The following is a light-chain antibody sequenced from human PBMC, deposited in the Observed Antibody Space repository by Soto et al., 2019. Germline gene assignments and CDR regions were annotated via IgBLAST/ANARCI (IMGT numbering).Light chain of an antibody. Sequence: EIVLTPSPATLSLSPGERATLSCRASQSVNSYLAWYQQKPGQPPRLLIYDASNRATGIPARFSGSGSGTDFTLTISSLEPEDFAVYYCQQRSKWPKTFGQGTKVDIK. CDR2: DAS. CDR1: QSVNSY. J-gene: IGKJ1*01. V-gene: IGKV3-11*01. CDR3: QQRSKWPKT.